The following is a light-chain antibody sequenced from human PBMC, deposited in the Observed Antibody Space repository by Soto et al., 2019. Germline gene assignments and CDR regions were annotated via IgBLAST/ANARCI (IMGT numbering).Light chain of an antibody. CDR1: QGINSH. CDR2: AAS. J-gene: IGKJ3*01. CDR3: QQLHTNPPFT. Sequence: DIQLTQSPSFLSASVGDRVTITCLASQGINSHLAWYQQKPGKAPKLLVYAASTLHIFVPSIFSGGGSGTEFTLTIRSLQPEDFATYYCQQLHTNPPFTFGPGTKVDIK. V-gene: IGKV1-9*01.